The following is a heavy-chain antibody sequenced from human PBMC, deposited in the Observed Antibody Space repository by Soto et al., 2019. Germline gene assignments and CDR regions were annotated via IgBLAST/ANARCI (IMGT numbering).Heavy chain of an antibody. CDR2: IKTKSDGATI. D-gene: IGHD2-21*01. J-gene: IGHJ6*02. CDR1: GFTFNDAW. V-gene: IGHV3-15*01. CDR3: ILLQLAVPYFYGALDV. Sequence: EVQVVESGGGLGEPGGSLRLSCVDSGFTFNDAWLSWVRQAPGKGLEWLGGIKTKSDGATIEYAAPAQGRFSISRDDSTNTVKLHMNSLKTDDTGVYYCILLQLAVPYFYGALDVWCRRTTGTVS.